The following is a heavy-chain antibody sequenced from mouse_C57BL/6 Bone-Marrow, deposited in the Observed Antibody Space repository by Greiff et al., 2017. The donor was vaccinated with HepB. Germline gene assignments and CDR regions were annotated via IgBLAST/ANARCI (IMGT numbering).Heavy chain of an antibody. CDR3: AREGYYYGSSLLLDY. Sequence: VQLVESGAELARPGASVKMSCKASGYTFTSYTMHWVKQRPGQGLEWIGYINPSSGYTKYNQKFKDKATLTADKSSSTAYMQLSSLTSEDSAVYYCAREGYYYGSSLLLDYWGQGTTLTVSS. CDR1: GYTFTSYT. J-gene: IGHJ2*01. D-gene: IGHD1-1*01. V-gene: IGHV1-4*01. CDR2: INPSSGYT.